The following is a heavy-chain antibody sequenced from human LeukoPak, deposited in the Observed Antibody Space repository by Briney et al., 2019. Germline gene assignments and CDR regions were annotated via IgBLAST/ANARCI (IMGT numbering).Heavy chain of an antibody. D-gene: IGHD1-1*01. CDR3: ARDLTNWNDATFDI. Sequence: PGGSLRLSCAASGFSFSNYWMSWVRQAPGKGPEWVANIKVDGSETYYVDSVKGRFTISRDNSKNSLYLQMNYLRAEDTAVYYCARDLTNWNDATFDIWGQGTMVTVAS. CDR1: GFSFSNYW. V-gene: IGHV3-7*01. J-gene: IGHJ3*02. CDR2: IKVDGSET.